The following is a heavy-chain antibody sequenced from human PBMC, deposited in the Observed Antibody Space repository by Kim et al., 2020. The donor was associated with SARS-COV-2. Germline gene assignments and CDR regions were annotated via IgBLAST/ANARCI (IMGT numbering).Heavy chain of an antibody. CDR1: GGSIRSGGKF. J-gene: IGHJ4*02. Sequence: SETLSLTCSVSGGSIRSGGKFWTWIRQHPAKGLEWIGYISYSGNSHYSPSLRSRVSISPQTSENQFSLELTSVTAADTAVYYCARGQPLDYWGQGILVTVSS. CDR3: ARGQPLDY. CDR2: ISYSGNS. D-gene: IGHD2-2*01. V-gene: IGHV4-31*03.